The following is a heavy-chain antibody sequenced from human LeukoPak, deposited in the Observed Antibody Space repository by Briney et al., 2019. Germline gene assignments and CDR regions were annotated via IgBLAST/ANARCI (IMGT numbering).Heavy chain of an antibody. J-gene: IGHJ5*02. CDR2: ISGGGSIS. CDR3: ARTYYYGSGSYYNGWFDP. CDR1: GFTFSSYA. V-gene: IGHV3-23*01. D-gene: IGHD3-10*01. Sequence: GGSLRLSCAASGFTFSSYAMTWVRQAPGKGLEWVSSISGGGSISYYADSVKGRFTISRDNSKNTLYLQMNSLRAEDTAVYYCARTYYYGSGSYYNGWFDPWGQGTLVTVSS.